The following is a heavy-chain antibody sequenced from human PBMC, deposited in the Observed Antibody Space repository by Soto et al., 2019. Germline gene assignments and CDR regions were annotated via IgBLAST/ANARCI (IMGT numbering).Heavy chain of an antibody. Sequence: GGSLRLSCAASGFTVSSNYMSWVRQAPGKGLEWVSVIYSGGSTYYADSVKGRFTISRDNSKNTLYLQMNSLRAEDTAVYYCARMVVAAIDYFDYWGQGTLVTVSS. CDR1: GFTVSSNY. J-gene: IGHJ4*02. D-gene: IGHD2-15*01. CDR3: ARMVVAAIDYFDY. CDR2: IYSGGST. V-gene: IGHV3-66*01.